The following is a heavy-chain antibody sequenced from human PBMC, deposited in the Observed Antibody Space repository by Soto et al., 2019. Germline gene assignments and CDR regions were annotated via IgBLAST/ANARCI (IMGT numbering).Heavy chain of an antibody. V-gene: IGHV4-59*11. D-gene: IGHD2-21*01. J-gene: IGHJ5*02. CDR2: IYYSGST. CDR3: AGVRGPYCGGECYPPTPNWFDP. Sequence: SLPLRLTWTVSGGSIRSHYWSCIRKPTGKGLEWIGYIYYSGSTNYNPSLKSRVTISVDTSKNQFSLKLSSVTAADSAVYYCAGVRGPYCGGECYPPTPNWFDPWGQGTLVTVSS. CDR1: GGSIRSHY.